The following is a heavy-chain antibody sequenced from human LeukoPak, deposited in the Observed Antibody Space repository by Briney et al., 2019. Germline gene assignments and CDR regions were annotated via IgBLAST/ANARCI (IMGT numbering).Heavy chain of an antibody. CDR2: INHSGST. CDR1: GGSFSGYY. CDR3: ARGGGGSYSTYYYYMDV. Sequence: PSETPSLTCAVYGGSFSGYYWSWIRQPPGKGLEWIGEINHSGSTNYNPSLKSRVTISVDTSKNQFSLTLSSVTAADTAVYYCARGGGGSYSTYYYYMDVWGKGTTVTVSS. J-gene: IGHJ6*03. D-gene: IGHD1-26*01. V-gene: IGHV4-34*01.